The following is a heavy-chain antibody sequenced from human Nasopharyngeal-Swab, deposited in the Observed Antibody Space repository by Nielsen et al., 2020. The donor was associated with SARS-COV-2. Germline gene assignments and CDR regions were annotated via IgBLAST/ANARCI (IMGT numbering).Heavy chain of an antibody. V-gene: IGHV3-74*01. D-gene: IGHD1-14*01. Sequence: GESLKISCAASGFNFSTQWMDWVRQAPGKGLEWVSQMNPGGSGTGYPDSVKGRFTISRDNAKNTLYLQMNGLRVDDTAVYYCARGGFRYGLDVWGQGTTVTVSS. CDR3: ARGGFRYGLDV. CDR2: MNPGGSGT. CDR1: GFNFSTQW. J-gene: IGHJ6*02.